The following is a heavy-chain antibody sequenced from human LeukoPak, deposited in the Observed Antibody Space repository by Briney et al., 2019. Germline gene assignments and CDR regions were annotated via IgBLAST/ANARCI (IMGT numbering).Heavy chain of an antibody. J-gene: IGHJ4*02. CDR2: ISSYNGNT. Sequence: ASVKVSCNASGYTFTSYGISWVRQAPGQGLELMGWISSYNGNTNYSQNRQGRVTITSDTSTSTTHMKRRSLRSDDTAVYYCARVYEYYDYVWGSYRQADYWGQGTLVTVSS. CDR1: GYTFTSYG. CDR3: ARVYEYYDYVWGSYRQADY. V-gene: IGHV1-18*01. D-gene: IGHD3-16*02.